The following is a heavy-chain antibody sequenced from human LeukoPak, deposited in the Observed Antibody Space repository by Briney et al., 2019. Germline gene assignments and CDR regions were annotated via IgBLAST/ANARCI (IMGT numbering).Heavy chain of an antibody. CDR3: AKGATIMTSIAVAGTDY. D-gene: IGHD6-19*01. CDR1: GFTFDDYA. J-gene: IGHJ4*02. CDR2: ISWNSGSI. Sequence: GGSLRLSCAASGFTFDDYAMHWVRQAPGKGLEWVSGISWNSGSIGYADSVKGRFTISRDNAKNSLYLQMNSLRAEDTALYYCAKGATIMTSIAVAGTDYWGQGTLVTVSS. V-gene: IGHV3-9*01.